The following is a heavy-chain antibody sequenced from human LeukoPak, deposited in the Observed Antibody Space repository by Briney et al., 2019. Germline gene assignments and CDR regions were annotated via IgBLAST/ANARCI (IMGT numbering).Heavy chain of an antibody. V-gene: IGHV3-74*01. CDR2: INSDGSWT. CDR3: VSFYETY. D-gene: IGHD2/OR15-2a*01. CDR1: GNYW. J-gene: IGHJ4*02. Sequence: GGSLRLSCAASGNYWMHWVRQVPGKGLVWVSHINSDGSWTSYADSVKGRFTISKVNAKNTVYLQMNSLRAEDTAVYYCVSFYETYWGRGTLVTVSS.